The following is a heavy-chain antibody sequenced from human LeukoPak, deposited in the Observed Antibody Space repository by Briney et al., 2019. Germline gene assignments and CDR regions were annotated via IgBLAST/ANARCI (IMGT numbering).Heavy chain of an antibody. V-gene: IGHV4-59*01. D-gene: IGHD5-18*01. CDR3: ARADGNIYGDVFDY. CDR2: IYYSGST. CDR1: GGSISSYY. J-gene: IGHJ4*02. Sequence: SETLSLTCTVSGGSISSYYWSWIRQPPGKGLEWIGYIYYSGSTNYNPSLKSRVTISVDTTKNQFSLKVNSVTAADTAVYYCARADGNIYGDVFDYWGQGTLVTVS.